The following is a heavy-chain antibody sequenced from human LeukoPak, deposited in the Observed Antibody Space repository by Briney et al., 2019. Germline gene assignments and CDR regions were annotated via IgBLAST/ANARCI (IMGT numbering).Heavy chain of an antibody. J-gene: IGHJ4*02. CDR2: ISPASGDT. Sequence: ASVKVSCKASGYTFTDNEMHWVQQAPGQGPEWMGWISPASGDTIYAQKFRGRVTMTRDTSITTAYMEVTSLRFDDTAVYYCVRALPSAGWGQGALVTVSS. CDR3: VRALPSAG. CDR1: GYTFTDNE. D-gene: IGHD6-25*01. V-gene: IGHV1-2*02.